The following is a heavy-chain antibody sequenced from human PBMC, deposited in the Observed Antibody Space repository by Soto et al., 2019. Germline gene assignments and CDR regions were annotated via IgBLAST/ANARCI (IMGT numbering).Heavy chain of an antibody. Sequence: EVQLVQSGGGRVQPGGSLKLSREAYGFSFSVSAIHWFRLASGKGLEWVGRIRTRKNRYVTTYAASVKGRFSLSRDDSKNTAYLQMNSLKTEDTAVYYCATIEYGLDVWGQGTTVIVS. CDR1: GFSFSVSA. J-gene: IGHJ6*02. D-gene: IGHD6-6*01. CDR2: IRTRKNRYVT. CDR3: ATIEYGLDV. V-gene: IGHV3-73*02.